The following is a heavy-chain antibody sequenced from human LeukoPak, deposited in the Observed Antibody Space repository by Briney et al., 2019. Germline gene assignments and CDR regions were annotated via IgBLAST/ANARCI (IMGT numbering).Heavy chain of an antibody. D-gene: IGHD2-2*02. CDR3: AKGSRGYTNYYFDY. CDR1: GFSFSGYA. V-gene: IGHV3-23*01. CDR2: ISGSGAST. Sequence: GGSLRLSCASSGFSFSGYAMIWVRQAPGKGLELVSTISGSGASTFYADSVRGRFITSKDIPSNTVYLQMNSLRVEDTAVYYCAKGSRGYTNYYFDYWGQGTLVTASS. J-gene: IGHJ4*02.